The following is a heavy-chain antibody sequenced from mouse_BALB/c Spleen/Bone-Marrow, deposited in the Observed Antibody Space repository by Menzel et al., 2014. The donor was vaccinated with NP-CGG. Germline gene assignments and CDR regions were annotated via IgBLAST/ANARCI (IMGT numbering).Heavy chain of an antibody. CDR3: ARDGVYGSHYYAMDY. J-gene: IGHJ4*01. V-gene: IGHV2-9*02. Sequence: VQGVESGPGLVAPSQSLSITCTVSGFSFTSYGVHWVRQPPGKGLEWLGVIWAGGSTNYNSALMSRLSISKDNSKSXVFLKMNSLQTDDTAMYYCARDGVYGSHYYAMDYWGQGTSVTVSS. CDR2: IWAGGST. CDR1: GFSFTSYG. D-gene: IGHD1-1*02.